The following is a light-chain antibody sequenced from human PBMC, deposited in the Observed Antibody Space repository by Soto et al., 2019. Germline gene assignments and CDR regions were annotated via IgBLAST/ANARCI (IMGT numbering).Light chain of an antibody. CDR1: QSISNS. CDR2: VAS. J-gene: IGKJ2*01. Sequence: DIQMTQSLSSLSASVGDRVTITCRASQSISNSLSWYQQKPGKAPNFLIYVASTLQSGVPSRFSGGGSGTDFTLTISSLQPEDVTTYYWQQTFSPPYTFGQGPTEEIK. CDR3: QQTFSPPYT. V-gene: IGKV1-39*01.